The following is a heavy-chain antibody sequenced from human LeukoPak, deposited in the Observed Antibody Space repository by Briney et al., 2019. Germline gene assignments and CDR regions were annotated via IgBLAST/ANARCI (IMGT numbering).Heavy chain of an antibody. V-gene: IGHV4-38-2*02. CDR1: GFSIRIDYW. CDR2: IYRSGST. J-gene: IGHJ3*02. Sequence: PSETLSLTCAVSGFSIRIDYWWVCIRPPPGRGLEWIGSIYRSGSTYYNPSLKSRVTMAVDTSKNHFSLKLSSVTAAAAALYYCVREIFCSGGSCYMAAFDIWGQGTVVTVSS. D-gene: IGHD2-15*01. CDR3: VREIFCSGGSCYMAAFDI.